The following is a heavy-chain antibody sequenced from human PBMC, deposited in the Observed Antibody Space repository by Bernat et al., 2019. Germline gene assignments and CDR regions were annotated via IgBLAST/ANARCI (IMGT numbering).Heavy chain of an antibody. V-gene: IGHV3-53*01. J-gene: IGHJ6*03. CDR2: IYSGGST. CDR3: ARVRNGYYYLDV. Sequence: EVQLVESGGGLIQPGGSLRLSCAASGFTVSSNYMSWVRQAPGKGLEWVSVIYSGGSTYYAASGKGRFTISRDNSKNTLYLQMNSLRAEDTAVYYCARVRNGYYYLDVWGKGTTVTVSS. CDR1: GFTVSSNY.